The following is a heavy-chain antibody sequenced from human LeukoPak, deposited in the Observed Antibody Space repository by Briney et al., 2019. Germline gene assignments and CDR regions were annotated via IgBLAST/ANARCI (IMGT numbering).Heavy chain of an antibody. CDR1: GGSISSSSYY. J-gene: IGHJ4*02. CDR3: ARKTYGDY. V-gene: IGHV4-39*07. Sequence: SETLSLTCTVSGGSISSSSYYWGWIRQPPGKGLEWIGSIYYSGSTNYNPSLKSRVTISVDTSKNQFSLKLSSVTAADTAVYYCARKTYGDYWGQGTLVTVSS. CDR2: IYYSGST. D-gene: IGHD2-21*01.